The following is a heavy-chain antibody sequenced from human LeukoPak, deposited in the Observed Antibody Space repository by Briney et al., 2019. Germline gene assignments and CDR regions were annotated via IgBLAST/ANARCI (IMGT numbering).Heavy chain of an antibody. V-gene: IGHV1-46*01. CDR1: GYTFTSYY. D-gene: IGHD4-17*01. J-gene: IGHJ6*03. CDR2: INPSGGST. CDR3: ARGNTVTTYGYYYYYMDV. Sequence: ASVKVSCKAPGYTFTSYYMHWVRQAPGQGLEWMGIINPSGGSTSYAQKFQGRVTMTRDMSTSTVYMELSSLRSEDTAVYYCARGNTVTTYGYYYYYMDVWGKGTTVTISS.